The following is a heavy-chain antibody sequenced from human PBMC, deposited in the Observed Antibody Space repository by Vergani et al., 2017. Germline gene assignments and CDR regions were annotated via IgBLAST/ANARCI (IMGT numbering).Heavy chain of an antibody. V-gene: IGHV3-7*01. CDR1: GFTFSSYW. D-gene: IGHD6-19*01. J-gene: IGHJ3*02. CDR3: ARETRNRGEAVAGTRDAFDI. Sequence: EVQLVESGGGLVQPGGSLRLSCAASGFTFSSYWMSWVRQAPGKGLEWVANIKQDGSEKYYVDSVKGRFTISRDNAKNSLYLQMNSLRAEDTAVYYCARETRNRGEAVAGTRDAFDIWGQGTMVTVSS. CDR2: IKQDGSEK.